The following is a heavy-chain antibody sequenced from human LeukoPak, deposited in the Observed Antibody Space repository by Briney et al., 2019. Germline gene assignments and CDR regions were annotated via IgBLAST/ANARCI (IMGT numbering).Heavy chain of an antibody. V-gene: IGHV4-30-2*01. J-gene: IGHJ5*02. D-gene: IGHD3-3*01. CDR1: GGSISSGGYY. CDR3: ARWYDFWSGNWFDP. Sequence: SETLSLTCTVSGGSISSGGYYWSWIRQPPGKGLEWIGYIYHSGSTYYNPSLKSRVTISVDRSKNQFSLKLSSVTAADTAVYYCARWYDFWSGNWFDPWGQGTLVTVSS. CDR2: IYHSGST.